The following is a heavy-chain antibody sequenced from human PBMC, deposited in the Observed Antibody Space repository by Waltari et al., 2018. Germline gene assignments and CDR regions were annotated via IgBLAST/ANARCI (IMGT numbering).Heavy chain of an antibody. CDR2: INPVGGST. Sequence: QVQLVQSGAEVKKPGASVKVSCKASGYTFTSYYMHWVRQAPGQGLEWMGIINPVGGSTSYAQKFQGRVTMTRDTSTSTVYMELSSLRSEDTAVYYCARDLSQYSSSWYSNWFDPWGQGTLVTVSS. CDR1: GYTFTSYY. J-gene: IGHJ5*02. D-gene: IGHD6-13*01. V-gene: IGHV1-46*01. CDR3: ARDLSQYSSSWYSNWFDP.